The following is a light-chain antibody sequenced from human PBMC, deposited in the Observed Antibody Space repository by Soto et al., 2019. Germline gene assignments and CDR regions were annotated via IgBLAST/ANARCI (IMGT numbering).Light chain of an antibody. CDR3: KQSNNWPRT. J-gene: IGKJ2*01. V-gene: IGKV3-15*01. CDR1: QSVSSN. CDR2: AAS. Sequence: EIVLTQSPAALSVSPGERATLSCRASQSVSSNLAWYQHKPGQAPRLLIYAASTRATGIPDRFSGSGSGTEFTLTIPSLQSEDFAVYYCKQSNNWPRTFGQGTKLEIK.